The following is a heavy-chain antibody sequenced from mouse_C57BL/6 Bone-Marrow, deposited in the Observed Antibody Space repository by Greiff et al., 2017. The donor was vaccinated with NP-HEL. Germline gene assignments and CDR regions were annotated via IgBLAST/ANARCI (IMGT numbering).Heavy chain of an antibody. CDR1: GFTFSDYY. J-gene: IGHJ1*03. V-gene: IGHV5-12*01. CDR2: ISNGGGST. Sequence: EVQLVESGGGLVQPGGSLKLSCAASGFTFSDYYMYWVRQTPEKRLAWVAYISNGGGSTYYPDTVTGRFTISRDNAKNTLYRQMRRLKSEDTAMYYCARRDYGSSSYWYFDVWGTGTTVTVSS. CDR3: ARRDYGSSSYWYFDV. D-gene: IGHD1-1*01.